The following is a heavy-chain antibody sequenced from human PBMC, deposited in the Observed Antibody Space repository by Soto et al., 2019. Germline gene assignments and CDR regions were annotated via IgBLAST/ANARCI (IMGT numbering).Heavy chain of an antibody. Sequence: SETLSLTCAVYGGSFSGYYWSWVRQPPGKGLEWIGEINHSGSTNYNPSLKSRVTISVDTSKNQFSLKLSSVTAADTAVYYCARGRGFDYWGQGTLVTVSS. CDR3: ARGRGFDY. V-gene: IGHV4-34*01. D-gene: IGHD3-10*01. CDR2: INHSGST. J-gene: IGHJ4*02. CDR1: GGSFSGYY.